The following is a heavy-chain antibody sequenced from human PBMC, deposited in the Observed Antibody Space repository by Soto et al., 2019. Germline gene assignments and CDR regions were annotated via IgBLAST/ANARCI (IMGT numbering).Heavy chain of an antibody. Sequence: ASVKVSCKASGYTFTNYGISWVRQAPGQGLEWMGWISAYNHNTDYAQNFQARVTMTTDTSTSTAYMELRSLRSDDTAVYYCSRGRAVAGPLGYWGQGTLVTVSS. CDR2: ISAYNHNT. CDR1: GYTFTNYG. V-gene: IGHV1-18*01. D-gene: IGHD6-19*01. J-gene: IGHJ4*02. CDR3: SRGRAVAGPLGY.